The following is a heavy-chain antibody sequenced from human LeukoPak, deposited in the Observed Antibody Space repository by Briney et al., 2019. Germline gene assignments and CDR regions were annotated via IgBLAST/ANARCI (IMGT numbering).Heavy chain of an antibody. CDR3: AGDQLALNALNI. Sequence: PSETLSLTCTVSGGSMSSHYWSWIRQPPGKGLEWLGYISYIGSTNYSPSLKSRVTISVDTSKNQFSLRLSSVTAADTAGYFCAGDQLALNALNIWGQGTMVSVSS. D-gene: IGHD1-1*01. CDR2: ISYIGST. V-gene: IGHV4-59*11. CDR1: GGSMSSHY. J-gene: IGHJ3*02.